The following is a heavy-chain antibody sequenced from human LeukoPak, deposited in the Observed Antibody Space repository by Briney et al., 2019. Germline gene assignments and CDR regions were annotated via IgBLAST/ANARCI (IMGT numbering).Heavy chain of an antibody. CDR3: AQKAPYSPAYSQH. J-gene: IGHJ1*01. CDR1: GVSITSYF. D-gene: IGHD2-21*01. Sequence: SETLSLTCTVSGVSITSYFWTWIREPPGKGLEWIGYIYHSGTTNYNPSLKSRVSISVDTSKNQFSLKLTSVTAADTAVYYCAQKAPYSPAYSQHWGQGTLVTVSS. CDR2: IYHSGTT. V-gene: IGHV4-59*01.